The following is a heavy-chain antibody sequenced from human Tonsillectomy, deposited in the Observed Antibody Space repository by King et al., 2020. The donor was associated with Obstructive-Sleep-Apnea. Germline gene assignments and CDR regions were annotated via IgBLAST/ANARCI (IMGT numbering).Heavy chain of an antibody. J-gene: IGHJ4*02. CDR3: ARKYTSGWYLDY. D-gene: IGHD6-19*01. Sequence: QLVQSGAEVKKPGASVKVSCKASGYTFTSYAIHWVRQAPGQRLEWMGWSNAGTGDTKFSQRFQGRFTITRDTSASTAYMDLSSLRSEDTAVYYCARKYTSGWYLDYWGQGTLVTVSS. V-gene: IGHV1-3*01. CDR2: SNAGTGDT. CDR1: GYTFTSYA.